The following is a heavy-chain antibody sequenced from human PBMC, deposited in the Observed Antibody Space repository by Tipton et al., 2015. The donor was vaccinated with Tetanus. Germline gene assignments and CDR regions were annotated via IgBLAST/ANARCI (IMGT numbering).Heavy chain of an antibody. CDR1: GGFISSRSYY. V-gene: IGHV4-39*01. CDR2: IYNSGNT. Sequence: GLVKPSEPLSLTCTVSGGFISSRSYYWGWIRQPPGKGLEWIGSIYNSGNTYNNPSLQSRVTMSVDTSRNQISLKLTSATAADTGVYYCARGFWFDPWGQGTLVTVSS. CDR3: ARGFWFDP. J-gene: IGHJ5*02.